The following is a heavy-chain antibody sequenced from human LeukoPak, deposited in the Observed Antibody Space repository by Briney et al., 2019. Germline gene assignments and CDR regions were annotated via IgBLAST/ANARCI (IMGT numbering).Heavy chain of an antibody. Sequence: SETLSLTCTVSGGSISSSSYYWGWIRQPPGKGLEWIGSIYYSGSTYYNPSLKSRVTISVDTSKNQFSLKLSSVTAADTAVYYCARDAYCGGDCYRGLDYWGQGTLVTVSS. CDR2: IYYSGST. CDR1: GGSISSSSYY. V-gene: IGHV4-39*07. D-gene: IGHD2-21*02. J-gene: IGHJ4*02. CDR3: ARDAYCGGDCYRGLDY.